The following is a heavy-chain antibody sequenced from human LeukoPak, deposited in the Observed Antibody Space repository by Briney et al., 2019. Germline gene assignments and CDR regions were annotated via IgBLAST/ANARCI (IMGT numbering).Heavy chain of an antibody. CDR2: ISYDGSNK. Sequence: PGGSLRLSCAASGFTFSSYGMHWVRQAPGKGLEWVAVISYDGSNKYYADSVKGRFTISRDNSKNTLYLQMNSLRAEDTAVYYCAKDYAYYYVDYYYGMDVWGKGTTVTVSP. CDR3: AKDYAYYYVDYYYGMDV. J-gene: IGHJ6*04. CDR1: GFTFSSYG. V-gene: IGHV3-30*18. D-gene: IGHD3-10*02.